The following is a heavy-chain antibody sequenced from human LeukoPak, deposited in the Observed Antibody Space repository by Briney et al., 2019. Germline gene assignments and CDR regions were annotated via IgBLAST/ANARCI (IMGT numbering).Heavy chain of an antibody. Sequence: SETLSLTCTVSGGSISSYYWSWIRRPPGKGLEWIGYIYYSGSTNYNPSLKSRVTISVDTSKNQFSLKLSSVTAADTAVYYCARDVGYSYGYAYYYYGMDVWGQGTTVTVSS. CDR1: GGSISSYY. CDR3: ARDVGYSYGYAYYYYGMDV. V-gene: IGHV4-59*01. J-gene: IGHJ6*02. D-gene: IGHD5-18*01. CDR2: IYYSGST.